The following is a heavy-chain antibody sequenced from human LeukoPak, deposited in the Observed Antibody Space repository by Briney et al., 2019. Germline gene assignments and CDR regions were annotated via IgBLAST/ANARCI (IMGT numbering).Heavy chain of an antibody. J-gene: IGHJ4*02. D-gene: IGHD3-9*01. CDR3: ARGHYDVLAASYKWTPDY. CDR1: GFTFSSYA. Sequence: PGGSLRLSCAASGFTFSSYAMHWVRQAPGKGLEWVAVISYDGSNKYYADSVKGRFTISRDNSKNSLSLQLNSLRVEDTAVYYCARGHYDVLAASYKWTPDYWGQGTLVTVSS. V-gene: IGHV3-30*04. CDR2: ISYDGSNK.